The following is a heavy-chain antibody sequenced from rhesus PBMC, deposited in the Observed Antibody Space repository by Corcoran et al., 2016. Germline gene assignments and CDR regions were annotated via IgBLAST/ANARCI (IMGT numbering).Heavy chain of an antibody. J-gene: IGHJ3*01. Sequence: QVQLQESDPGLVKPSETLSLTCAVSGGSISSGYGWSWIRQPPGKGLEWIGYIYGSSGNTYYNPSLKSRITISKDTSKNQFSLKRSSVTAADTAVYYCARNGPHSGSYYYVVSPRTGAFDFWGQGLRVTVSS. V-gene: IGHV4S7*01. CDR1: GGSISSGYG. D-gene: IGHD3-16*01. CDR3: ARNGPHSGSYYYVVSPRTGAFDF. CDR2: IYGSSGNT.